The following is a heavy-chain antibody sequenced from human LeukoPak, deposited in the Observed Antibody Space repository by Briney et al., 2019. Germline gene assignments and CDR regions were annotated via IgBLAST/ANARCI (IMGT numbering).Heavy chain of an antibody. D-gene: IGHD6-13*01. Sequence: SSETLSLTCAVYGGSFSGYYWSWIRQPPGKGLEWIGEINHSGSTNYNPSLKSRVTISVDTSKNQFSLKLSSVTAADTAVYYCARVRRYSSSWYNHYYYYYYMDVWGKGTTVTVSS. CDR2: INHSGST. CDR3: ARVRRYSSSWYNHYYYYYYMDV. V-gene: IGHV4-34*01. J-gene: IGHJ6*03. CDR1: GGSFSGYY.